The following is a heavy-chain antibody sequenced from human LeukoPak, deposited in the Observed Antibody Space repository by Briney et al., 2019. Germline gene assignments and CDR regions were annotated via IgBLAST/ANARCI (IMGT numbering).Heavy chain of an antibody. Sequence: ASVKVSCTASGGTFRSNAISWVRQAPGQGLEWMGGITPIFGTANYALKFQGRVTITAVESMSTAYMELSSLRSEDTAVYYCARGWLAETTVVTPYNYWGQGTLVTVSS. CDR1: GGTFRSNA. J-gene: IGHJ4*02. CDR2: ITPIFGTA. D-gene: IGHD4-23*01. V-gene: IGHV1-69*13. CDR3: ARGWLAETTVVTPYNY.